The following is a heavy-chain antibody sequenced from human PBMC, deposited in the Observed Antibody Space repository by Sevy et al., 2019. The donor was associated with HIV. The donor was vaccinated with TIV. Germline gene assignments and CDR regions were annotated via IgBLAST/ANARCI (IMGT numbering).Heavy chain of an antibody. CDR1: GFTFSSYW. V-gene: IGHV3-74*01. CDR2: INSDGSST. J-gene: IGHJ4*02. D-gene: IGHD2-21*02. CDR3: ARAGDCGGDCYFDY. Sequence: GGSLRLSCAASGFTFSSYWMHWVRQAPGKGLVWVSRINSDGSSTSYADSVKGRFTISRDNAKNTLYLQMNSLRAEDTAVEYCARAGDCGGDCYFDYWGQGTLVTVSS.